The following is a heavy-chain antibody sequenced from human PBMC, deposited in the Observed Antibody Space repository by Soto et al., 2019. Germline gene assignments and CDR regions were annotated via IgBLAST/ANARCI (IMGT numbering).Heavy chain of an antibody. CDR3: ARGTLITGDDLPYFDY. J-gene: IGHJ4*02. CDR1: ADSVSSNSAA. V-gene: IGHV6-1*01. CDR2: TYYRSKWYN. Sequence: SQTLSLTCAISADSVSSNSAAWNWIRQSPSRGLEWLGRTYYRSKWYNDYAVSVKSRITINPDTSKNQFSLQLNSVTPEDTAVYYCARGTLITGDDLPYFDYWGQGTLVTVSS. D-gene: IGHD7-27*01.